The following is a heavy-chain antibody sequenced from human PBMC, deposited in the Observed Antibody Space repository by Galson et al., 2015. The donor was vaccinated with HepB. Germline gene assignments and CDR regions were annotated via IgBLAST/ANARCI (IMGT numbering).Heavy chain of an antibody. CDR3: ARGHYYDSTGAYYFDY. D-gene: IGHD3-22*01. J-gene: IGHJ4*02. Sequence: CAISGDSVSSNSAAWNWIRQSPSRGLEWLGRTYSRSKWSSDSASSEKSRITINADTSKNQFSLQLNSVTPEDTAVYYCARGHYYDSTGAYYFDYWGQGTLVTVSS. CDR2: TYSRSKWSS. CDR1: GDSVSSNSAA. V-gene: IGHV6-1*01.